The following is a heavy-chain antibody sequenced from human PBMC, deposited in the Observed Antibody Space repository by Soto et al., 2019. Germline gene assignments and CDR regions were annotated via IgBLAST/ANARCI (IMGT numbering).Heavy chain of an antibody. D-gene: IGHD3-22*01. CDR3: AREESEKGSGYYP. Sequence: SETLSLTCTVSGGSISSGDYYWSWIRQPPGKGLEWIGYIYYSGSTYYNPSLKSRVTISVDTSKNQFSLKLSSVTAADTAVYYWAREESEKGSGYYPWGQGTLVTVSS. CDR1: GGSISSGDYY. CDR2: IYYSGST. J-gene: IGHJ5*02. V-gene: IGHV4-30-4*01.